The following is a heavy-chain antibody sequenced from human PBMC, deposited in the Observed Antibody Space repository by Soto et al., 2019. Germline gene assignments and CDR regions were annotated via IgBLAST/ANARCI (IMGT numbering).Heavy chain of an antibody. J-gene: IGHJ6*02. CDR1: ALTFSDFG. Sequence: XACMRLSCAASALTFSDFGVHWVRQAQGKGLEWVAVISYDGSNKYYEDPVKGRFTISRDNSKNTLYLQMNSVRGEDRAVYYCAKDRVEYNWNYSRFYYYGMDVWGQGTTVTVSS. CDR3: AKDRVEYNWNYSRFYYYGMDV. V-gene: IGHV3-30*18. D-gene: IGHD1-7*01. CDR2: ISYDGSNK.